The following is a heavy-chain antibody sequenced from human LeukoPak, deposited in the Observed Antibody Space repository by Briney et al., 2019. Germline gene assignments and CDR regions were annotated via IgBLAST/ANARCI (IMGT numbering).Heavy chain of an antibody. CDR2: INPNSGGT. V-gene: IGHV1-2*02. Sequence: VASVKVSCKASGYTFTDYYMNWVRQAPRQGLEWMGWINPNSGGTNYAQKFQGRVTITRDTSISTAYMELSSLYSDDTAMYYCTRALGSDYWGQGTLVTVSS. CDR3: TRALGSDY. J-gene: IGHJ4*02. D-gene: IGHD1-26*01. CDR1: GYTFTDYY.